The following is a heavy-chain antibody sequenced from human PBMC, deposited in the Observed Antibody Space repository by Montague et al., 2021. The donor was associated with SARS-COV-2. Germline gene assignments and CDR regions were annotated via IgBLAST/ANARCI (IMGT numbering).Heavy chain of an antibody. V-gene: IGHV6-1*01. J-gene: IGHJ4*01. CDR2: CCFMPKKNN. CDR3: ARGGSWLYYFDY. D-gene: IGHD6-13*01. Sequence: CAISGDSDAVDRVARKWVKQTPEIGPHLLGGCCFMPKKNNDYAVSVKSRITINPDTSKNQFSLQLNSVTPEDTAVYYCARGGSWLYYFDYWGQGTLVTVSS. CDR1: GDSDAVDRVA.